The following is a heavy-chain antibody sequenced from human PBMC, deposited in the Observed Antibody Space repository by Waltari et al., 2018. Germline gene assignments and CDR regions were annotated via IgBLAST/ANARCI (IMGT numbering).Heavy chain of an antibody. V-gene: IGHV3-20*04. Sequence: EVQLVESGGSLVRPGGSLRLSCATSGFTFDDYGMNWVRQVPGKGIEWGAGIKWDGGVTGYVDCVKGRFTISRDNAKNSVYLQMNSLRSEDTALYYCAKSGNLAARPHFDFWGQGTRVTVSS. CDR1: GFTFDDYG. CDR2: IKWDGGVT. CDR3: AKSGNLAARPHFDF. J-gene: IGHJ4*02. D-gene: IGHD6-6*01.